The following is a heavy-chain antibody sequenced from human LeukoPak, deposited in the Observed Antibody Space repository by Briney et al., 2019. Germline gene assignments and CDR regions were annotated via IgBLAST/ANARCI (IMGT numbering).Heavy chain of an antibody. Sequence: SETLSLTCTVSGGSISSYYWSWIRQPPGKGLEWIGHIYYSGNSNYNPSLKSRVTISVDTSKNQFSLKLSSVTAADTAVYYCALGAMYSSYWGQGTLVTVSS. J-gene: IGHJ4*02. V-gene: IGHV4-59*12. CDR3: ALGAMYSSY. CDR2: IYYSGNS. CDR1: GGSISSYY. D-gene: IGHD6-13*01.